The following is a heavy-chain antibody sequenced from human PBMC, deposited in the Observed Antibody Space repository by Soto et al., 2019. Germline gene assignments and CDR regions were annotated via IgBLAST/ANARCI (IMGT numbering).Heavy chain of an antibody. CDR3: ARQVGGYSYGNNWFDP. Sequence: SETLSLTCTVSGGSISSSSYYWGWIRRPPGKGLEWIGSIYYSGSTYYNPSLKSRVTISVDTSKNQFSLKLSSVTAADTAVYYCARQVGGYSYGNNWFDPWGQGTLVTVSS. J-gene: IGHJ5*02. CDR2: IYYSGST. CDR1: GGSISSSSYY. V-gene: IGHV4-39*01. D-gene: IGHD5-18*01.